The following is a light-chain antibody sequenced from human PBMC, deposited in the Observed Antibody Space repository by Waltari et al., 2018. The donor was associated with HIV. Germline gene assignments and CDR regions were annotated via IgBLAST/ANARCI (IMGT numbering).Light chain of an antibody. V-gene: IGLV2-23*02. CDR1: SSDVGSYHL. CDR3: CSYAGSSTLI. J-gene: IGLJ2*01. CDR2: GVS. Sequence: QSALTQPASVSGSPGQSITISCTGTSSDVGSYHLVSWYQQHPVQVPKLMIYGVSKRPSGVSYRLSDSKSGDMASLTISGLQAEDEADYYCCSYAGSSTLIFGGGTKLTVL.